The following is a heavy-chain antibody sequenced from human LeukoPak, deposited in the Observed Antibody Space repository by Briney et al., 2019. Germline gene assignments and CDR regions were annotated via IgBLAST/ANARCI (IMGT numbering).Heavy chain of an antibody. Sequence: NPSQTLSLTCTVSGGSISSGSYYWSWLRQPAGKGLEWIGRIYTSGSTNYNPSLKSRVTISVDTSKNQFSLKLSSVTAADTAVYYCARHRSGWLQSSFDYWGQGTLVTVSS. D-gene: IGHD5-24*01. CDR1: GGSISSGSYY. V-gene: IGHV4-61*02. CDR3: ARHRSGWLQSSFDY. CDR2: IYTSGST. J-gene: IGHJ4*02.